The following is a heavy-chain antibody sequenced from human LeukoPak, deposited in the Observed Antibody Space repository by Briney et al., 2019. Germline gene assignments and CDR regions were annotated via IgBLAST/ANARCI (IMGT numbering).Heavy chain of an antibody. CDR1: GYSFTSYW. J-gene: IGHJ4*02. CDR2: IYPNDSDT. D-gene: IGHD3-10*01. Sequence: GESLQISCKGSGYSFTSYWIGWVRQMPGKGLEWVGIIYPNDSDTRYSPSFQGQVTISADKSISTAYLQWSSLKASDTAMYYCAKQPTSMVRGIIITDYYFDYWGQGTLVTVSS. V-gene: IGHV5-51*01. CDR3: AKQPTSMVRGIIITDYYFDY.